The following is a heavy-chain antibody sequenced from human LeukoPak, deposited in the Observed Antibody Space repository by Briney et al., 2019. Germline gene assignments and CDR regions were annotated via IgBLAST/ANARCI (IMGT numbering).Heavy chain of an antibody. V-gene: IGHV1-69*04. D-gene: IGHD7-27*01. CDR2: IIPILGIA. Sequence: SVMVSCKASGYTFTNYGISWVRQALGQGLEWMGRIIPILGIANYAQKFQGRVTITADKSTSTAYMELSSLRSEDTAVYYCARSLGTEYYYYGMDVWGQGTTVTVSS. CDR1: GYTFTNYG. CDR3: ARSLGTEYYYYGMDV. J-gene: IGHJ6*02.